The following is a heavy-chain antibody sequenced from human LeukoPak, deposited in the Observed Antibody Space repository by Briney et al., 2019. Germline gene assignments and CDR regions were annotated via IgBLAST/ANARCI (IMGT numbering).Heavy chain of an antibody. CDR2: IYSGGST. CDR3: ARDISSGWYGGFDY. CDR1: GFTVSSNY. V-gene: IGHV3-53*01. J-gene: IGHJ4*02. Sequence: PGGSLRLSCAASGFTVSSNYMSWVRQAPGEGLEWVSVIYSGGSTYYADSVKGRFTISRDNSKNTLYLQMNSLRAEDTAVYYCARDISSGWYGGFDYWGQGTLVTVSS. D-gene: IGHD6-19*01.